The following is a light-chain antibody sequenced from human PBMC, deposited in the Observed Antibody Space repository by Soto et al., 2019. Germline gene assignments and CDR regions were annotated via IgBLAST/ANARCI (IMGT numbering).Light chain of an antibody. V-gene: IGLV1-40*01. CDR1: SSNIGAGYD. Sequence: QSVLTQPPSVSGAPGQRVTISCTGSSSNIGAGYDVHWYQQLPGTAPKLLIYGNSNRPSGVPDRFSGSKSGTSASLAITGRQAEDEADYYRQSYDSSLSGVFGGGTKVTVL. CDR3: QSYDSSLSGV. CDR2: GNS. J-gene: IGLJ3*02.